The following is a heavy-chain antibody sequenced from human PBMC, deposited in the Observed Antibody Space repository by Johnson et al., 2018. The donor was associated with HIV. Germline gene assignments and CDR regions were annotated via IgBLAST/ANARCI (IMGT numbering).Heavy chain of an antibody. CDR3: ARAGVGAGAFDI. CDR2: IGTAGDT. V-gene: IGHV3-13*01. Sequence: VQLVESGGALVKPGGSLRLSCVASGFTFSSYDMHWVRQATGKGLEWVSAIGTAGDTYYPGSVKGRFTISRENAKNSLYLQMNSLRAGDTAVYYCARAGVGAGAFDIWGQGTMVTVSS. D-gene: IGHD1-26*01. J-gene: IGHJ3*02. CDR1: GFTFSSYD.